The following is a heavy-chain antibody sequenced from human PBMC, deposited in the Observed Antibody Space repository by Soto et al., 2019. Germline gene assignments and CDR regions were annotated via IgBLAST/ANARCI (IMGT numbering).Heavy chain of an antibody. CDR1: GFTFSSYG. J-gene: IGHJ4*02. D-gene: IGHD1-20*01. CDR3: AKDREGQITYNWNDVGFDH. Sequence: TGGSLRLSCAASGFTFSSYGMHWVRQAPGKGLEWVAVISYDGSNKYYADSVKGRFTISRDNSKNTLYLQMNSLGAEDTAVYYCAKDREGQITYNWNDVGFDHWGQGTLVTVSS. V-gene: IGHV3-30*18. CDR2: ISYDGSNK.